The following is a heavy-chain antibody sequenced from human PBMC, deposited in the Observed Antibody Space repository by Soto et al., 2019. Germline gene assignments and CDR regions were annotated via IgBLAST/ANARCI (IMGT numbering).Heavy chain of an antibody. D-gene: IGHD1-26*01. CDR2: IYHSGST. Sequence: SETLSLTCAVSGYSISSGYYWGWIRQPPGKGLEWIGSIYHSGSTYYNPSLKSRVTISVDTSKNQFSLKLSSVTAADTAVYYCARLNRGSYYGMDVWGQGTTVTLSS. J-gene: IGHJ6*02. CDR3: ARLNRGSYYGMDV. V-gene: IGHV4-38-2*01. CDR1: GYSISSGYY.